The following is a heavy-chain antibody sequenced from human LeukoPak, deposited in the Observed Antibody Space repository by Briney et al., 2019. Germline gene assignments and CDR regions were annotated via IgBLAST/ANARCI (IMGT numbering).Heavy chain of an antibody. CDR1: GFTFDDYG. CDR3: ARSPYSSGWYWGVNWFDP. D-gene: IGHD6-19*01. J-gene: IGHJ5*02. Sequence: GGSLRLSCAASGFTFDDYGMSWVRQAPGKGLEWVSGINWNGGSTGYADSVKGRFTISRDNAKNSLYLQMKSLRAEDTALYYCARSPYSSGWYWGVNWFDPWGQGTLVTVSS. CDR2: INWNGGST. V-gene: IGHV3-20*04.